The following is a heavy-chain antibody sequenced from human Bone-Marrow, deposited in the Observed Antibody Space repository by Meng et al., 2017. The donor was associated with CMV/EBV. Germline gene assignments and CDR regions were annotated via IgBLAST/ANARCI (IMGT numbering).Heavy chain of an antibody. CDR3: ARNEDIPQHYYYYGMDV. D-gene: IGHD2-15*01. J-gene: IGHJ6*02. Sequence: ASVKVSCKASGYTFTSYGISWVRQAPGQGLEWMGWISAYNGNTNYAQKLQGRVTMTTDTSTSTAYMELRSLRSDDTAMYYCARNEDIPQHYYYYGMDVWGQGTTVTVSS. V-gene: IGHV1-18*01. CDR1: GYTFTSYG. CDR2: ISAYNGNT.